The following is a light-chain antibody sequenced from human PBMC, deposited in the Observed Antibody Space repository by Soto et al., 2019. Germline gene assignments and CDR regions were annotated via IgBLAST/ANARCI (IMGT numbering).Light chain of an antibody. J-gene: IGLJ1*01. V-gene: IGLV3-1*01. CDR2: QDS. CDR3: QAWDRSTGV. Sequence: SYELTQPPSVSVSPGQTASITCSGDKLGDKYVCWYHEKPGQSPVLVIYQDSKRPSGIPERFSGSNSGNTATLTISGTQPMDEADYYCQAWDRSTGVFGTGTKVTVL. CDR1: KLGDKY.